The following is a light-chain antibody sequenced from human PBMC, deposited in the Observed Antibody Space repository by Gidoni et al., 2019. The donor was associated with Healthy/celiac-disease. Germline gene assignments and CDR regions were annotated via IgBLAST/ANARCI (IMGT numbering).Light chain of an antibody. V-gene: IGKV2-28*01. CDR2: LGS. CDR1: QSLLHSNGYNY. J-gene: IGKJ4*01. CDR3: MQARQTPLT. Sequence: DIVMTQSPLSLPVTPGEPASISCRASQSLLHSNGYNYLDWYLQKPGQSPQLLIYLGSNRASGVPDRFSGSGSGTDVTLKSRRVEDEDGGVYYCMQARQTPLTFXGXTKVEIK.